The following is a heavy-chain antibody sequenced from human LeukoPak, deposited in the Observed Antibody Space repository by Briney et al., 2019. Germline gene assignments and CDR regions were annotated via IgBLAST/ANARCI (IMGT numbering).Heavy chain of an antibody. Sequence: PGGSLRLSCAASGFTFSSYGMHWVRQAPGKGLEWVAVISYDGSNKYYADSVKGRFTISRDNSKNTLYLQMNSLRAEDTAVYYCAKEPRYCSSTSCYYYYYGMDVWGQGTTVTVSS. CDR2: ISYDGSNK. J-gene: IGHJ6*02. V-gene: IGHV3-30*18. CDR3: AKEPRYCSSTSCYYYYYGMDV. CDR1: GFTFSSYG. D-gene: IGHD2-2*01.